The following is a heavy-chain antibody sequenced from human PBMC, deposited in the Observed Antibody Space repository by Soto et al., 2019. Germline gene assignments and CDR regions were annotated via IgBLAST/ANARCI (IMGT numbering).Heavy chain of an antibody. CDR1: GGTFSSYA. J-gene: IGHJ4*02. V-gene: IGHV1-69*13. CDR2: IIPIFGTA. Sequence: SVKVSCKASGGTFSSYAISWVRQAPGQGLEWMGGIIPIFGTANYAQKFQGRVTITADESTSTAYMELSSLRSEDTAVYYCARHPRYYYDSSALGYFDYWGQGTLVTSPQ. CDR3: ARHPRYYYDSSALGYFDY. D-gene: IGHD3-22*01.